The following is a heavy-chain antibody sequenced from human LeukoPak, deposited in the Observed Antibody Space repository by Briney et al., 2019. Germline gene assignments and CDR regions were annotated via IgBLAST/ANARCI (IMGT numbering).Heavy chain of an antibody. J-gene: IGHJ5*02. CDR3: ARVSGYSSGWFGH. CDR2: INSDGSIT. D-gene: IGHD6-19*01. V-gene: IGHV3-74*01. Sequence: PGGSLRLSCAASGFTFSRYWMHWVRQAPGKGLVWVSRINSDGSITNYADSVKGRFTISRDNAKDTLYLQMNSLRVEDTALYYCARVSGYSSGWFGHWGQGSLVTVSS. CDR1: GFTFSRYW.